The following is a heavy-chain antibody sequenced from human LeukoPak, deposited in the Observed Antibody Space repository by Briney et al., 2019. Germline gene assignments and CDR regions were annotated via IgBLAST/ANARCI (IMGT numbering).Heavy chain of an antibody. CDR3: ATTNSSGWYTYYYYHMDV. V-gene: IGHV4-34*01. J-gene: IGHJ6*03. CDR2: INHSGST. Sequence: SETLSLTCAVYGGSFSGYYWSWIRQPPGKGLEWIGEINHSGSTNYNPSLKSRVTISVDTSKNQFSLKLSSVTAADTAVYYCATTNSSGWYTYYYYHMDVWGKGTTVTISS. CDR1: GGSFSGYY. D-gene: IGHD6-19*01.